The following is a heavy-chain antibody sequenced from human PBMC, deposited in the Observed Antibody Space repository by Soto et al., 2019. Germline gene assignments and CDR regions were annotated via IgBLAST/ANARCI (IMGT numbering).Heavy chain of an antibody. D-gene: IGHD6-19*01. V-gene: IGHV1-46*01. J-gene: IGHJ6*02. CDR2: INPSGGST. Sequence: QVQLVQSGAEVKKPGASVKVSCKASGYTFTSYYMHWVRQAPGQGLEWMGIINPSGGSTSYAQKFQGRVTMTRXXSXSXXYMELSSLRSEDTAVYYCARDYAPVAGTHYYGMDVWGQGTTVTVSS. CDR1: GYTFTSYY. CDR3: ARDYAPVAGTHYYGMDV.